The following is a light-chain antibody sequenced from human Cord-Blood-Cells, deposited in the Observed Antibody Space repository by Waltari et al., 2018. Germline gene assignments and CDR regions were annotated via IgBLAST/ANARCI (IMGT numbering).Light chain of an antibody. CDR2: DVS. CDR3: CSYAGSYTYV. CDR1: TRDVGGYTF. J-gene: IGLJ1*01. Sequence: QFALTQLGPVSGPPGRPVTFSCPAPTRDVGGYTFVPWYQQHPAKAPKLMIYDVSKRPSGVPDRFSGSKSGNTASLTISGLQAEDEADYYCCSYAGSYTYVFGTGTKVTVL. V-gene: IGLV2-11*01.